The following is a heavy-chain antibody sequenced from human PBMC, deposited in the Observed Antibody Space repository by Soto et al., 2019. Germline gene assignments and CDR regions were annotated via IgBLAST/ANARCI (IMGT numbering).Heavy chain of an antibody. Sequence: EVQLLESGGGLVQPGGSLRLSCAASGFTFSNYAMSWVRQAPGKGLEWVSAISSSGDSPYYADSVKGRFTVSRDNSKNTLYLQINSLRVEDTAIYYCARITIPHPLYWGQGTLVTVSS. V-gene: IGHV3-23*01. CDR2: ISSSGDSP. J-gene: IGHJ4*02. CDR1: GFTFSNYA. CDR3: ARITIPHPLY. D-gene: IGHD3-3*01.